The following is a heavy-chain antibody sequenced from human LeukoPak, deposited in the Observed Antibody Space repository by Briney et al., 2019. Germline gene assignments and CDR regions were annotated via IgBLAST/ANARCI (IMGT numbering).Heavy chain of an antibody. CDR1: GGTFSSYA. D-gene: IGHD6-13*01. CDR3: ARGNPPIAAADY. CDR2: IIPIFGTA. J-gene: IGHJ4*02. Sequence: ASVKVSCKASGGTFSSYAISWVRQAPGQGLEWMGGIIPIFGTANYAQKFQGRVTITADESTSTAYMELSSLRSEDTAVYYCARGNPPIAAADYWGQGTLVTVSS. V-gene: IGHV1-69*13.